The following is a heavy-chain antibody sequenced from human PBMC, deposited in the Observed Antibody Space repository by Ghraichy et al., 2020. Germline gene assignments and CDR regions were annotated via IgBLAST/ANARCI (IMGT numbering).Heavy chain of an antibody. CDR3: ARGGGHRDYYYYYYMDV. Sequence: SQTLSLTCTVSGGSISSGGYYWSWIRQHPGKGLEWIGYIYYSGSTYYNPSLKSRVTISVDTSKNQFSLKLSSVTAADTAVYYCARGGGHRDYYYYYYMDVWGKGTTVTVSS. CDR1: GGSISSGGYY. V-gene: IGHV4-31*03. D-gene: IGHD3-16*01. J-gene: IGHJ6*03. CDR2: IYYSGST.